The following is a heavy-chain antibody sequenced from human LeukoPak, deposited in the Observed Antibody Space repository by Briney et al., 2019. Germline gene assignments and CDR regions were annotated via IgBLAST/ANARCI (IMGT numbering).Heavy chain of an antibody. Sequence: ASVKVSFKASGYTFTSYGISWVRQAPGQGLEGMGWISAYNGNTNYAQKLQGRVTMTTDTSTSTAYMELRSLRSDDTAVYYCARDLQDKVWLGAVYYYYGMDVWGQGTTVTVSS. CDR1: GYTFTSYG. J-gene: IGHJ6*02. D-gene: IGHD5/OR15-5a*01. CDR3: ARDLQDKVWLGAVYYYYGMDV. CDR2: ISAYNGNT. V-gene: IGHV1-18*01.